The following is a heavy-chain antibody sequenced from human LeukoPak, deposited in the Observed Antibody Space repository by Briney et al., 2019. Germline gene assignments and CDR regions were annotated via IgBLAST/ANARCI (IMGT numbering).Heavy chain of an antibody. J-gene: IGHJ4*02. Sequence: GESLKISCKGSGYKSTNYWIVWVRQMPGKGLEWMGIIYPDDSNTRYSPSFQGQVTISVDKSFSTAYLQWNSLKASDTAMYYCALQPGYCSSASCSHFDFWGQGTLVTVSS. CDR3: ALQPGYCSSASCSHFDF. CDR1: GYKSTNYW. V-gene: IGHV5-51*01. CDR2: IYPDDSNT. D-gene: IGHD2-2*01.